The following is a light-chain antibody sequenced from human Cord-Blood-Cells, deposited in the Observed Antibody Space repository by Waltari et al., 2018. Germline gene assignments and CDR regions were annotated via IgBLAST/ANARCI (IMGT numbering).Light chain of an antibody. Sequence: EIVMTQSPATLSVSPGERATLSCRASQSVSSNLAWYQQKPDQAHRLLSYGASTRATGSPARFSGSGSGTECTLTISSLQSEDFAVYYCQQYNNWPPLTFGGGTKVEIK. CDR3: QQYNNWPPLT. CDR1: QSVSSN. CDR2: GAS. V-gene: IGKV3-15*01. J-gene: IGKJ4*01.